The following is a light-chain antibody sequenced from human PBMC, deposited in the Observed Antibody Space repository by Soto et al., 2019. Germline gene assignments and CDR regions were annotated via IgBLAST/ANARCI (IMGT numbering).Light chain of an antibody. CDR2: TGS. CDR3: KQTLSFPPT. V-gene: IGKV1-12*01. Sequence: DLQMTQSPSSVCPCVRHRATSTSRSSQAIDSWLAWYQQKPGEARKLLIFTGSLLHSGVPPRFSGSGSGTDFTLTISSLQTEDFATYYCKQTLSFPPTFGQWTKVDIK. J-gene: IGKJ1*01. CDR1: QAIDSW.